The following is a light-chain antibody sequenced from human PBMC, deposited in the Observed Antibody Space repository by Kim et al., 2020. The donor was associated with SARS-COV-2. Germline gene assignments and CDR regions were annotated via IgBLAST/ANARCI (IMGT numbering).Light chain of an antibody. V-gene: IGKV3-20*01. CDR3: QQYSSSPAT. CDR1: QTGTSKY. CDR2: GAS. Sequence: SPGERAAPSCTAGQTGTSKYLAWDQQKTGQAPRRLIYGASSRATGIPERFSGSGSGTDCTLTISRLGPEDFAVYYCQQYSSSPATFGQGTKGDIK. J-gene: IGKJ1*01.